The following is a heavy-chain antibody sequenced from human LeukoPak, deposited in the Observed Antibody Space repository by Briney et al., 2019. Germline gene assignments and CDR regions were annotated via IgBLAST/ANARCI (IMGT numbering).Heavy chain of an antibody. J-gene: IGHJ4*02. Sequence: GASLKISCKGSGYSFTSYWIGWGRPMAGKRVGWRGIIYPGDSDTRYSPSFQAQVTISADRSTSTAYLQWSSLKASDTAMYYCARRSDYGDDVGYWGQGTLVTVSS. CDR2: IYPGDSDT. CDR3: ARRSDYGDDVGY. D-gene: IGHD4-17*01. V-gene: IGHV5-51*01. CDR1: GYSFTSYW.